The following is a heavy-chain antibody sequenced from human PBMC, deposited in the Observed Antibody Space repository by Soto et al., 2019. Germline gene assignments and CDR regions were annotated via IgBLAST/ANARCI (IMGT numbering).Heavy chain of an antibody. D-gene: IGHD6-13*01. Sequence: QVQLVESGGGVVQPGRSLRLSCAASGFTFSSYAMHWVRQAPGKGLEWVAVISYDGSNKYYADSVKGRFTISRDNSKNTLYLQMNSLRAEDTAVYYCARDCGYSSSCRGGFDYWGQGTLVTVSS. V-gene: IGHV3-30-3*01. CDR2: ISYDGSNK. CDR1: GFTFSSYA. J-gene: IGHJ4*02. CDR3: ARDCGYSSSCRGGFDY.